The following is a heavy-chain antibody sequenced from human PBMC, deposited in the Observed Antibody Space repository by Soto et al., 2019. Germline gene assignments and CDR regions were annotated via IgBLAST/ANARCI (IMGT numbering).Heavy chain of an antibody. J-gene: IGHJ4*02. V-gene: IGHV4-4*07. CDR1: GGSISSYY. Sequence: LSLTCTVSGGSISSYYWSWIRQPAGKGLEWIGRIYTSGSTNYNPSLKSRVTMSVDASKNQFSLKLSSVTAADTAVYCCASGYCSGGSCFPPDFWGQGTLVTVSS. D-gene: IGHD2-15*01. CDR2: IYTSGST. CDR3: ASGYCSGGSCFPPDF.